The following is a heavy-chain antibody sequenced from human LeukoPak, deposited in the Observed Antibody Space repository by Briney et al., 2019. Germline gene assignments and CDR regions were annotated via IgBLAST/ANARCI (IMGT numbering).Heavy chain of an antibody. CDR1: GYTFTSYY. V-gene: IGHV1-46*01. D-gene: IGHD6-19*01. J-gene: IGHJ4*02. Sequence: ASVKVSCKASGYTFTSYYMHWVRQAPGQGLEWMGIINPSGGSTSYAQKFQGRVTMTRDTSTSTVYMELSSPRSEDTAVYYCARDTVDRIAVAPENYWGQGTLVTVSS. CDR3: ARDTVDRIAVAPENY. CDR2: INPSGGST.